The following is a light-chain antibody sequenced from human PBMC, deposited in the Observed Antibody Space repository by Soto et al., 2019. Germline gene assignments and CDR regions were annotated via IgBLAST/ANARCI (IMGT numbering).Light chain of an antibody. CDR1: QSVSSY. Sequence: EIVLTQSPATLSLSPGERATLSCRASQSVSSYLAWYQQKPGQAPRLLIYDASNRATGIPARFSGSGSGTAFTLTISSLEPEDFAVYYCQQRSNWPPTFGPGTTVDIK. CDR3: QQRSNWPPT. V-gene: IGKV3-11*01. J-gene: IGKJ3*01. CDR2: DAS.